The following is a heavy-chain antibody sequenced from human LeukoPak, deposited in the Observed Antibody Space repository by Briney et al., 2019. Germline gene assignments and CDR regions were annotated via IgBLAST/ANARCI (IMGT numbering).Heavy chain of an antibody. V-gene: IGHV3-73*01. Sequence: GGSLRLSCAASGFTFSGSAMHWVRQASGKGLEWVGRIRSKANSYATAYAASVKGRFTISRDDSKNTAYLQMNSLKTEDTAVYYCTRPPPEYDILTGNSWFDPWGQGTLVTVSS. CDR3: TRPPPEYDILTGNSWFDP. CDR2: IRSKANSYAT. CDR1: GFTFSGSA. J-gene: IGHJ5*02. D-gene: IGHD3-9*01.